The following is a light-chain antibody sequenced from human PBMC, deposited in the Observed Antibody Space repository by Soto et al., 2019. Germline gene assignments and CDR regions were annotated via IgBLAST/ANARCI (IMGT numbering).Light chain of an antibody. CDR3: KQYYTYPGT. CDR2: AAS. CDR1: QGISSN. J-gene: IGKJ1*01. V-gene: IGKV1-8*01. Sequence: AIRMTQSPSSFSASTGDRVTITCRASQGISSNLAWYQQKPGKAPKLLIYAASTLQSGVPSRFRGGGRGKDFTPTNACRQSDNFATYYSKQYYTYPGTLAQGTKVDI.